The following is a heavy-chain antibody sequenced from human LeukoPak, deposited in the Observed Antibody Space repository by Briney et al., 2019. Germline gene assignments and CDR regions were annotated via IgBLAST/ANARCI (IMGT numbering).Heavy chain of an antibody. CDR2: LYHSGTI. CDR3: ARDRELAALDP. J-gene: IGHJ5*02. D-gene: IGHD1-26*01. V-gene: IGHV4-39*07. Sequence: SGTLSLTCTVSGDSLKTTTYYWNWIPQPPGKGLEWIGGLYHSGTIYYNPSLKSRVTISADKSKNHFSLKLTSVTAADTAVYYCARDRELAALDPWGQGTLVIVSS. CDR1: GDSLKTTTYY.